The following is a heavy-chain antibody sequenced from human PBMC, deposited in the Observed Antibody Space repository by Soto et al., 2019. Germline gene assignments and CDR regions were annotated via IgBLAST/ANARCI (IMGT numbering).Heavy chain of an antibody. V-gene: IGHV5-51*01. CDR3: ARSMTTVTTDGAFDI. Sequence: GESLKISCKGSGYSFTTYWIGWVRQMPGKGLEWMGIIYPGDSDTRYSPSFQGQVTISADKSINTAYLQWSSLKASDTAMYYCARSMTTVTTDGAFDIWGQGTMATVSS. CDR1: GYSFTTYW. CDR2: IYPGDSDT. J-gene: IGHJ3*02. D-gene: IGHD4-4*01.